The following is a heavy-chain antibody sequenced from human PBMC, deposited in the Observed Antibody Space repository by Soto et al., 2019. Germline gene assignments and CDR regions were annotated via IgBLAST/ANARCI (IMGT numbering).Heavy chain of an antibody. V-gene: IGHV4-39*01. Sequence: SETLSLTCTVSGGSISSSSYYWGWIRQPPGMGLEWIGSIYYSGRTYYNPFIKSRVTISVDTSNNQFSLKLSPVTAADTAVYYCASQLGAVYGYYYYYGMDVWGQGTTVTVSS. D-gene: IGHD3-16*01. J-gene: IGHJ6*02. CDR1: GGSISSSSYY. CDR3: ASQLGAVYGYYYYYGMDV. CDR2: IYYSGRT.